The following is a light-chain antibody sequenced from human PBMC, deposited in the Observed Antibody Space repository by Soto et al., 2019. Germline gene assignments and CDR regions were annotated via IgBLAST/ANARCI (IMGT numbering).Light chain of an antibody. CDR2: GAS. J-gene: IGKJ2*01. CDR1: QSVSSSY. CDR3: QQYGSSPRT. Sequence: EIVLTQSPGTRALSPGERATLSCRASQSVSSSYLAWYQQKPGQAPRLLIYGASNRATGIPDRFSGSGSGTDFTLTIRRLEPEYFAVYYCQQYGSSPRTFGQGTKLEIK. V-gene: IGKV3-20*01.